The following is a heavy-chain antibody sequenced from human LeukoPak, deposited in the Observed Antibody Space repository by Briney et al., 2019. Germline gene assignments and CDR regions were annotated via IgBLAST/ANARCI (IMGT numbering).Heavy chain of an antibody. V-gene: IGHV3-23*01. CDR3: AKDPTYYYGSGSYPFDY. J-gene: IGHJ4*02. Sequence: GGPLRLSCAASGFTFSSYAMSWVRQAPGKGLEWVSAISGSGGSTYYADSVKGRFTISRDNSKNTLYLQMNSLRAEDTAVYYCAKDPTYYYGSGSYPFDYWGQGTLVTVSS. CDR2: ISGSGGST. CDR1: GFTFSSYA. D-gene: IGHD3-10*01.